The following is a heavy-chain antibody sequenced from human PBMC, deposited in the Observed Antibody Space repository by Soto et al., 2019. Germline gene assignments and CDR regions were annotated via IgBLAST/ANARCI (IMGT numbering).Heavy chain of an antibody. CDR1: GGTFSSYA. V-gene: IGHV1-69*12. D-gene: IGHD2-15*01. Sequence: QVQLVQSGAEVKKPGSSVKVSCKASGGTFSSYAISWVRQAPGQGLEWMGGIIPIFGTANYAPKFQGRVTITADDSTSTAYMELSSLRSEDTAVYYCARRYCSGDSCYYYGMDVWGQGTTVTVSS. J-gene: IGHJ6*02. CDR3: ARRYCSGDSCYYYGMDV. CDR2: IIPIFGTA.